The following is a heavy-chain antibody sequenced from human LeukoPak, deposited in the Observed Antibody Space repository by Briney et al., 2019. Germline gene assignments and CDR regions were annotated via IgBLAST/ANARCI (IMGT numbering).Heavy chain of an antibody. J-gene: IGHJ4*02. Sequence: GGSLRLSCFASGFTFKTYWMTWVRQAPGKGLEWVSVIYSGGSTYYADSVKGRFTNSRDNSKNTLYLQMNSLRAEDTAVYYCARVYGGGAPDYWGQGTLVTVSS. CDR2: IYSGGST. CDR1: GFTFKTYW. V-gene: IGHV3-53*01. CDR3: ARVYGGGAPDY. D-gene: IGHD4-23*01.